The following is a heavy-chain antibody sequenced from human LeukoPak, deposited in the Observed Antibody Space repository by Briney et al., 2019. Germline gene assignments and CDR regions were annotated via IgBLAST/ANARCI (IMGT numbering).Heavy chain of an antibody. CDR3: AREVITMVRGVMRRFDP. CDR2: IYYSGST. J-gene: IGHJ5*02. V-gene: IGHV4-59*01. D-gene: IGHD3-10*01. Sequence: SETLSLTCAVYGGSFSGYYWSWIRQPPGKGLEWIGYIYYSGSTNYNPSLKSRVTISVDTSKNQFSLKLSSVTAADAAVYYCAREVITMVRGVMRRFDPWGQGTLVTVSS. CDR1: GGSFSGYY.